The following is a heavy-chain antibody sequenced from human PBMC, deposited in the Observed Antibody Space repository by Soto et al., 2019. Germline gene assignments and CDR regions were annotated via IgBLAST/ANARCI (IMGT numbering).Heavy chain of an antibody. D-gene: IGHD2-8*01. CDR1: GDSISNKNYN. Sequence: QLQLQESGPGLVKPSETLSLTCTVSGDSISNKNYNWGWTRQPPGKGLEWIGTVYSNGHTYYNPSLKSRRARAVDTSKTQFSLSLISVTAADTAVYVFASLTNGRAGDSWGQGTLVTVSS. CDR3: ASLTNGRAGDS. CDR2: VYSNGHT. J-gene: IGHJ4*02. V-gene: IGHV4-39*01.